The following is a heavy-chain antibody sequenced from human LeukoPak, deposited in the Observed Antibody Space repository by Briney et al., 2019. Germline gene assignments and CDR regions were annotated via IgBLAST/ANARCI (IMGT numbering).Heavy chain of an antibody. D-gene: IGHD1-1*01. Sequence: GGSLRLSCAASGFTVSSNYMSWVRQAPGKGLEWVSVIYSGGSTYYADSVKGRFTISRDNSKNTLYLQMNSLRAEDTAVYYCARGRQLDIPPAYWGQGTLVTVSS. J-gene: IGHJ4*02. V-gene: IGHV3-53*01. CDR3: ARGRQLDIPPAY. CDR2: IYSGGST. CDR1: GFTVSSNY.